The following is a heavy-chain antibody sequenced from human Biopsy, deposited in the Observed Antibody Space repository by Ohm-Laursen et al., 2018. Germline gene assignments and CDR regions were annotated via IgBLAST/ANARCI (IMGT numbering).Heavy chain of an antibody. Sequence: PLRLSCAASEFIFSRFWMYWVRQAPGKGLVWVSRINSDGSSTNYADAAKGRFTISRDNAKNTVFLQMNSLRAEDTAVYYCTRAEAGSGSLLYFDYWGQGTLVTVSS. CDR1: EFIFSRFW. D-gene: IGHD3-10*01. V-gene: IGHV3-74*01. J-gene: IGHJ4*02. CDR2: INSDGSST. CDR3: TRAEAGSGSLLYFDY.